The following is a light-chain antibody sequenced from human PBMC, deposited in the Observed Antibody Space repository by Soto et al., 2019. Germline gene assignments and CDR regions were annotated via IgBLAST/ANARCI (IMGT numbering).Light chain of an antibody. CDR3: AAWDDSLIGVV. CDR2: SIN. Sequence: QSVLTQPPSASGTPGQRVTISCSGGTSNIGSNTVNWYQQLPGTAPKLLIYSINQRPSGVPDRFSGSKSGTSASLAISGLQSEDEADYYCAAWDDSLIGVVFGGGTKLTV. V-gene: IGLV1-44*01. CDR1: TSNIGSNT. J-gene: IGLJ2*01.